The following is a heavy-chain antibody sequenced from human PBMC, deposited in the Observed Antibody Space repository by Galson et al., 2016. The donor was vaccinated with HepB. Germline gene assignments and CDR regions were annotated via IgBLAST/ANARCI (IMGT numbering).Heavy chain of an antibody. CDR1: GFAFSGYW. Sequence: SLRLSCAASGFAFSGYWMHWVRQVPGQGPVWVSRINNDGISTDYADSVKGRFTISRDNAKNSLYLQMNSLRAEDTAIYYCATDTSRDDDQWGQGTLVTVSS. J-gene: IGHJ5*02. CDR3: ATDTSRDDDQ. CDR2: INNDGIST. V-gene: IGHV3-74*01. D-gene: IGHD1-1*01.